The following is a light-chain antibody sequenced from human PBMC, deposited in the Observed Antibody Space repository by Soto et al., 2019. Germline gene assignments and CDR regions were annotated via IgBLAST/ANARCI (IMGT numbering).Light chain of an antibody. J-gene: IGKJ1*01. V-gene: IGKV1-5*01. CDR2: TAS. Sequence: DIQMTQSTSTLSASVGDTVAITCRASQTISRWLAWYQQKPVKAPRLLIYTASTLESGVPSRFSASGSGTEFTLTISSLHPDDFATYYCQEYNNYWTFAQGTKVDI. CDR1: QTISRW. CDR3: QEYNNYWT.